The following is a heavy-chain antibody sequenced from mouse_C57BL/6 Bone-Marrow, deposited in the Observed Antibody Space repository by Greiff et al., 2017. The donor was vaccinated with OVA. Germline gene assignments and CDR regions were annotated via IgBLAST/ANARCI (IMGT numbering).Heavy chain of an antibody. CDR2: IAPSDSYI. D-gene: IGHD1-1*01. CDR1: GYTFTNYW. Sequence: VQLQQPGAELVRPGTSVKLSCKASGYTFTNYWVHWVKQRPGQGLEWIGVIAPSDSYINYNQKFKGRATLTVDTASSTAYMHRSSLISEDSAVYYFAHYVIRLYLHYWGQGTSLSVSS. CDR3: AHYVIRLYLHY. J-gene: IGHJ2*02. V-gene: IGHV1-59*01.